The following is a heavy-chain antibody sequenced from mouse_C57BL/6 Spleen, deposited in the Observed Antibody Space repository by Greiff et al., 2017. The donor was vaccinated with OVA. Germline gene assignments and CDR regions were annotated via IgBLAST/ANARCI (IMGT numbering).Heavy chain of an antibody. V-gene: IGHV1-19*01. J-gene: IGHJ2*01. CDR2: INPYNGGT. CDR1: GYTFTDYY. D-gene: IGHD2-3*01. Sequence: VQLQQSGPVLVKPGASVKMSCKASGYTFTDYYMNWVKQSHGKSLEWIGVINPYNGGTSYNQKFKGKATLTVDKSSSTAYMELNSLTSEDSAVYYCARSLYDGYPYFDYWGQGTTLTVSS. CDR3: ARSLYDGYPYFDY.